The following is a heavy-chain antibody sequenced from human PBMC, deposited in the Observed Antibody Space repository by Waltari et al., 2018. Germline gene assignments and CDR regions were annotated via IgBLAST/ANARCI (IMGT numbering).Heavy chain of an antibody. D-gene: IGHD3-3*01. V-gene: IGHV4-61*02. Sequence: QVQLQESGPGLVKPSQTLSLTCTVSGDSISNGSSHWSWIRQPAGKRLEWIVRIYNSGGVNYTPSLKSRVTISIDTSKNQFSLDLRSVTAADTAIYYCAREEGRYYNFWNGYYAFDNWGQGTLVTVSS. CDR1: GDSISNGSSH. J-gene: IGHJ4*02. CDR2: IYNSGGV. CDR3: AREEGRYYNFWNGYYAFDN.